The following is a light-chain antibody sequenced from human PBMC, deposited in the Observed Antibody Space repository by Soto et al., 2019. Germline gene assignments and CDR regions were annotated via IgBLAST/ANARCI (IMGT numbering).Light chain of an antibody. CDR1: QSVSSTY. J-gene: IGKJ2*01. CDR3: QRYDISPFP. Sequence: EIVLTQSPGTLSLSPGERATLSCRASQSVSSTYLAWYQQRPGQAPRLLIYDASSRATGIPDRFSGSGSGTDFTLTISRLGPEDFAVYYCQRYDISPFPFGQGTKLEIK. V-gene: IGKV3-20*01. CDR2: DAS.